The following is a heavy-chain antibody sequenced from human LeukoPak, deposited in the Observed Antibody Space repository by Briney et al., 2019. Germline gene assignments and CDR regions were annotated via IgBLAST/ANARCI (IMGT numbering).Heavy chain of an antibody. Sequence: SETLSLTCTVSSVSMSNHYWSWIRQPTGKGLEWIGRIYTSGSTNYNPSLKSRVTMSVDTSKNQFSLKLSSVTAADTAMYYCARVYCGGDCYVFDYWGQGILVTVSS. CDR1: SVSMSNHY. CDR2: IYTSGST. J-gene: IGHJ4*02. D-gene: IGHD2-21*01. V-gene: IGHV4-4*07. CDR3: ARVYCGGDCYVFDY.